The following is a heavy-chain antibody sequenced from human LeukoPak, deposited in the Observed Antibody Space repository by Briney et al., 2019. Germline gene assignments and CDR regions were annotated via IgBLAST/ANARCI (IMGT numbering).Heavy chain of an antibody. CDR3: ARASSIAARGYYFDY. CDR1: GGSISGYY. V-gene: IGHV4-59*01. J-gene: IGHJ4*02. CDR2: IYYSGST. Sequence: SETLSLTCTVSGGSISGYYWVWIRQPPGKGLEWIGYIYYSGSTNYNPSLKSRVTISVDTSKNQFSLKLSSVTAADTAVYYCARASSIAARGYYFDYWGQGTLVTVSS. D-gene: IGHD6-6*01.